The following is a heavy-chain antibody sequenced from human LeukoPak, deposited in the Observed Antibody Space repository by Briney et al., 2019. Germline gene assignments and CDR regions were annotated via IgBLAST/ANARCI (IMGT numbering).Heavy chain of an antibody. J-gene: IGHJ4*02. D-gene: IGHD2-2*01. CDR3: AKDVRGYCSSTSCPKDS. CDR2: ISGAGIST. Sequence: LAGGSLRLSCAGSGFTFNTCAMSWVRQAPGKGLEWVSAISGAGISTYYADSVKGRFTISRDNSKNTLFLQMNSLRAEDTAVYYCAKDVRGYCSSTSCPKDSWGQGALVTVSP. CDR1: GFTFNTCA. V-gene: IGHV3-23*01.